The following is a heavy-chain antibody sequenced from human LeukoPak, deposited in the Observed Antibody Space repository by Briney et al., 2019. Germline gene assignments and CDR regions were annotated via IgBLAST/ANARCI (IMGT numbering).Heavy chain of an antibody. D-gene: IGHD4-17*01. CDR3: AKWSGDYPSYYLDY. CDR2: IRSDGSSK. Sequence: PGGSLRLSCVPSGFTFSSFGLHWVRQPHGKGLQWVALIRSDGSSKNYADSLKGRFTISRDTSKNTVHLQMNNLRAEDTAVYYCAKWSGDYPSYYLDYWGQGTLVTVSS. V-gene: IGHV3-30*02. CDR1: GFTFSSFG. J-gene: IGHJ4*02.